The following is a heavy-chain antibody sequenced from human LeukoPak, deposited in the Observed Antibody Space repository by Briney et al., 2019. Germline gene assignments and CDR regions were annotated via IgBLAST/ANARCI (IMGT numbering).Heavy chain of an antibody. CDR3: ARDPSDGSGYYNGYFDY. D-gene: IGHD3-22*01. CDR1: GFTFSSYA. CDR2: ISYDGSNE. V-gene: IGHV3-30*04. Sequence: GGSLRLSCAASGFTFSSYAMHWVRQAPGKGLEWVAVISYDGSNEYYADSVKGRFTISRDNSKNTLYLQMNSLRAEDTAVYYCARDPSDGSGYYNGYFDYWGQGTLVTVSS. J-gene: IGHJ4*02.